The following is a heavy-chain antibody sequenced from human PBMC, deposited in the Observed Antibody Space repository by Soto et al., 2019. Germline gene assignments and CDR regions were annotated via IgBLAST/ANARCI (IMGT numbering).Heavy chain of an antibody. D-gene: IGHD2-21*02. J-gene: IGHJ4*02. Sequence: PSETLSLTCIVSGVSVTIYTWRWVRHPANKGLEWIGRVFSSVSATYSPSLKSRVRISMDTPENRISLKLDSVTAADAGVYYCTRDGMTTGDTWGPGTLVTVSS. CDR2: VFSSVSA. CDR1: GVSVTIYT. V-gene: IGHV4-4*07. CDR3: TRDGMTTGDT.